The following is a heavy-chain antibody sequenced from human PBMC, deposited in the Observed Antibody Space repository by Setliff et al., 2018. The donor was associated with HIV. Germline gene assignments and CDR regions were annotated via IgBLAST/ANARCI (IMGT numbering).Heavy chain of an antibody. CDR1: GGTFSSYA. CDR3: AGREMPCSGGDCNRYFYYYYMDV. CDR2: IIPMLGVA. D-gene: IGHD2-21*02. J-gene: IGHJ6*03. V-gene: IGHV1-69*10. Sequence: SVKVSCKASGGTFSSYAISWVRQAPGQGLEWMGGIIPMLGVANYPRKVQGRVTITTDKSTTIVYMELSSLRSEDTAVYYCAGREMPCSGGDCNRYFYYYYMDVWGTGTTVTVSS.